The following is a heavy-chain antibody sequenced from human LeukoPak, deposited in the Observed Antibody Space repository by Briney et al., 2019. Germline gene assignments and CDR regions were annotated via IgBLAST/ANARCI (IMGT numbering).Heavy chain of an antibody. V-gene: IGHV3-53*05. CDR1: GFTVSSNY. Sequence: GWSLRLSCAVSGFTVSSNYMSWVRQAPGKGLEWVSVIYSGGSTYSADSVKGRFTISRDNSKNTLYLQMNSLRAEDTAVYYCAKDYSDSSGYFRVPHVFDFWGQGTLVTVSS. J-gene: IGHJ4*02. CDR2: IYSGGST. CDR3: AKDYSDSSGYFRVPHVFDF. D-gene: IGHD3-22*01.